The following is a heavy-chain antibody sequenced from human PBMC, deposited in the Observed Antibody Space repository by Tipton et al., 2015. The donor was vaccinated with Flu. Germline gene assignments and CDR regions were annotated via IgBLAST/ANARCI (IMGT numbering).Heavy chain of an antibody. J-gene: IGHJ6*02. D-gene: IGHD3-3*01. V-gene: IGHV6-1*01. CDR1: GDSVSSNSAA. CDR3: ARVDYDFWSGSPYGMDV. CDR2: TYYRSKWYN. Sequence: GLVKPSQTLSLTCAISGDSVSSNSAAWNWIRQSPSRGLEWLGRTYYRSKWYNDYAVSVKSRITINPDTSKNQFSLQLNSVTPEDTAVYYCARVDYDFWSGSPYGMDVWGQGTTVTVSS.